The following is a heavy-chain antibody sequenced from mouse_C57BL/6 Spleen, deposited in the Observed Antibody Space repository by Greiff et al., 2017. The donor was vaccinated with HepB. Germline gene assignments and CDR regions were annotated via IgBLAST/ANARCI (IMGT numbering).Heavy chain of an antibody. D-gene: IGHD2-4*01. CDR3: ARSGDYDDFFAY. V-gene: IGHV1-18*01. Sequence: EVQLQQSGPELVKPGASVKIPCKASGYTFTDYNMDWVKQSHGKSLEWIGDINPNNGGTIYNQKFKGKATLTVDKSSSTAYMELRSLTSEDTAVYYCARSGDYDDFFAYWGQGTLVTVSA. CDR2: INPNNGGT. CDR1: GYTFTDYN. J-gene: IGHJ3*01.